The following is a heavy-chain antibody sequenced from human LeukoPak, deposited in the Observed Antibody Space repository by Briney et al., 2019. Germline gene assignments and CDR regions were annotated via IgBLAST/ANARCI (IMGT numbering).Heavy chain of an antibody. CDR2: ITGNGDRT. D-gene: IGHD3-10*01. V-gene: IGHV3-23*01. Sequence: QSGGSLRLSCAASGFTFSTYAMSWVRQAPGKGLEWVSDITGNGDRTYYADSVKGRFTISRDNSKNTLFLQMSSLRAEDTAVYYCAKGFRGALNDAFDIWGQGTMVTVSS. CDR1: GFTFSTYA. CDR3: AKGFRGALNDAFDI. J-gene: IGHJ3*02.